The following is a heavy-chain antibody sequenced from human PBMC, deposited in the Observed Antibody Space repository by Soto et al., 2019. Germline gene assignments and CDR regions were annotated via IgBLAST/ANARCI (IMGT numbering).Heavy chain of an antibody. CDR2: ITTNGGRT. CDR3: AKASYDILTGYSPDY. CDR1: GFTFSSYA. V-gene: IGHV3-23*01. D-gene: IGHD3-9*01. J-gene: IGHJ4*02. Sequence: GGSLRLSCAASGFTFSSYAMNWVRQAPGKGLEWVSTITTNGGRTYYADSVKGRFTISRDNSKNTLYLQMNSLRAEDTAVYYCAKASYDILTGYSPDYWGQGTLVTVSS.